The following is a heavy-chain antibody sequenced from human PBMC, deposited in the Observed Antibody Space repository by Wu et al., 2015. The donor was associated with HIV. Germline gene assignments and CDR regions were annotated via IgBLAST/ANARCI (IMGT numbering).Heavy chain of an antibody. CDR3: ARGARRDYYYYMDV. J-gene: IGHJ6*03. CDR2: LYHTGST. Sequence: QVQLQESGPGLVKPSETLSLTCVVSGTSVSSDYYWGWIRQTPGKGLEWIGTLYHTGSTYYNPSLKSRVTISVDTSQNHFSLKLNSVTAADTALYYCARGARRDYYYYMDVWGKGTTVTVAS. V-gene: IGHV4-38-2*01. D-gene: IGHD5-12*01. CDR1: GTSVSSDYY.